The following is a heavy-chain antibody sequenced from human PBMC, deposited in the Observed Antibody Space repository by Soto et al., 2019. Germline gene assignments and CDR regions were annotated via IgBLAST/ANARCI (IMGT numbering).Heavy chain of an antibody. CDR1: GGSISSGGYY. CDR2: IYYSGST. Sequence: SETLSLTCTVSGGSISSGGYYWSWIRQHPGKGLEWIGYIYYSGSTYYNPSLKSRVTISVDTSKNQFSLKLSSVTAADTAVYYCTRRPPGGYYYGMDVWGQGTTVTVSS. V-gene: IGHV4-31*03. D-gene: IGHD3-10*01. CDR3: TRRPPGGYYYGMDV. J-gene: IGHJ6*02.